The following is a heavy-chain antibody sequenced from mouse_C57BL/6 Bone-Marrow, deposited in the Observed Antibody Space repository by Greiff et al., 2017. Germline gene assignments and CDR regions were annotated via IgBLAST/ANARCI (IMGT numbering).Heavy chain of an antibody. CDR2: IHPNSGST. CDR1: GYTFTSYW. J-gene: IGHJ3*01. D-gene: IGHD2-3*01. V-gene: IGHV1-64*01. CDR3: ASPGYYLFAY. Sequence: QVQLKESGAELVKPGASVKLSCKASGYTFTSYWMHWVKQRPGQGLEWIGMIHPNSGSTNYNEKFKSKATLTVDKSSSTAYMQLSSLTSEDSAVYYCASPGYYLFAYCGQGTLVTVSA.